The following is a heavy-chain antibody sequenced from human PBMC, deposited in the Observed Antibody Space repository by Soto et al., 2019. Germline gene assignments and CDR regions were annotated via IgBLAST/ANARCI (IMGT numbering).Heavy chain of an antibody. D-gene: IGHD6-19*01. CDR1: GGSISSGGYY. J-gene: IGHJ4*02. CDR2: IYYSGST. Sequence: SETLSLTCTVSGGSISSGGYYWSWIRQHPGKGLEWIGYIYYSGSTYYNPSLKSRVTISVDTSKNQFSLKLSSVTAADTAVYYCARAYIAVAGAHFDYWGQGTLVTISS. V-gene: IGHV4-31*03. CDR3: ARAYIAVAGAHFDY.